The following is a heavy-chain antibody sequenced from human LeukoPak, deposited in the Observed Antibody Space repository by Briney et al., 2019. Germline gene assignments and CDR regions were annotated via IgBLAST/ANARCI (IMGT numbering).Heavy chain of an antibody. Sequence: GGSLRLSCAASGFTFSSYAMSWVRQAPGKGLEWVSAISGSGGSTYYADSVKGRFTISRDNSKNTLYLQMNSLRAEDTAVYYCASSSRRNYYHYGMDVWGQGTTVTVSS. D-gene: IGHD6-13*01. J-gene: IGHJ6*02. V-gene: IGHV3-23*01. CDR2: ISGSGGST. CDR1: GFTFSSYA. CDR3: ASSSRRNYYHYGMDV.